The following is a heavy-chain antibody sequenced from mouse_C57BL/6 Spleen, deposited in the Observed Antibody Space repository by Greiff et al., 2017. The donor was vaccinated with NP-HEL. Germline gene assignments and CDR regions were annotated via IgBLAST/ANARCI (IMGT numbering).Heavy chain of an antibody. CDR1: GFTFSSYA. CDR2: ISDGGSYT. Sequence: EVQLVESGGGLVKPGGSLKLSCAASGFTFSSYAMSWVRQTPEKRLEWVATISDGGSYTYYPDNVKGRFTISRDNAKNNLYLQRSHLKSEDTAMYYCARDQRTTVVAGDYWGQGTSVTVSS. J-gene: IGHJ4*01. CDR3: ARDQRTTVVAGDY. D-gene: IGHD1-1*01. V-gene: IGHV5-4*01.